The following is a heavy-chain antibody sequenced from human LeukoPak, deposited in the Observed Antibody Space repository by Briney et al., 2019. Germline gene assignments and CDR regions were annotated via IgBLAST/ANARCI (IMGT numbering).Heavy chain of an antibody. CDR1: GFTFSSYA. V-gene: IGHV3-23*01. Sequence: PGGSLRLSCAASGFTFSSYAMSWVRQAPGKGLEWVSAISGSGGSTYYADSVKGRFTISRDNSKNTLYLQMNSLRAEDTAVYYCAKSSWGRIILTGYPPYYFDYWGQGTLVTVSS. CDR3: AKSSWGRIILTGYPPYYFDY. D-gene: IGHD3-9*01. CDR2: ISGSGGST. J-gene: IGHJ4*02.